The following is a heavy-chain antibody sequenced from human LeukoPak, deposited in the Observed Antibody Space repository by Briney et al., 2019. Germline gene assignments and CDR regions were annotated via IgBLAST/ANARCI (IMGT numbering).Heavy chain of an antibody. J-gene: IGHJ4*02. V-gene: IGHV4-34*01. D-gene: IGHD5-24*01. CDR2: INHSGST. Sequence: SETLSLTCAVYGGSFSGYYWGWIRQPPGKGLEWIGEINHSGSTNYNPSLKSRVTISVDTSKNQFSLKLSSVTAADTAVYYCARRRDGYNFPKYYFDYWGQGTLVTVSS. CDR1: GGSFSGYY. CDR3: ARRRDGYNFPKYYFDY.